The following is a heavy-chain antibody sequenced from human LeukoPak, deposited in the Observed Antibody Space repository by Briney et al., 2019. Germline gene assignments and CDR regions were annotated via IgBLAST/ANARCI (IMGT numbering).Heavy chain of an antibody. V-gene: IGHV3-23*01. J-gene: IGHJ4*02. CDR1: GFTFSSYA. CDR2: ISGSGGST. CDR3: AKAREYQLLYYFDY. D-gene: IGHD2-2*01. Sequence: GGSLRLSCAASGFTFSSYAMSWVRQAPGKGLEWVPAISGSGGSTYYADSVKGRFTISRDNSKNTLYLQMNSLRAEDTAVYYCAKAREYQLLYYFDYWGQGTLVTVSS.